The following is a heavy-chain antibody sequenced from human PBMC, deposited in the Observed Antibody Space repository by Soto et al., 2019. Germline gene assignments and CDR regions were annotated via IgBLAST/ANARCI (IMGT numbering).Heavy chain of an antibody. CDR3: AKDRVRFGGHLSDY. CDR2: ISGSGGST. CDR1: GFTFSSYA. J-gene: IGHJ4*02. D-gene: IGHD3-3*01. V-gene: IGHV3-23*01. Sequence: GGSLRLSCAASGFTFSSYAMSWVRQAPGKGLEWVSAISGSGGSTYYADSVKGRFTISRDNSKNTLYLQMNSLRAEDTAVYYCAKDRVRFGGHLSDYWGQGTLVTVYS.